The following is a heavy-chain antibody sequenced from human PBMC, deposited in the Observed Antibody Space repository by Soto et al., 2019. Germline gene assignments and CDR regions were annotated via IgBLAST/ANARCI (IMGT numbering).Heavy chain of an antibody. CDR3: ALAVRGVGET. V-gene: IGHV2-5*02. CDR1: GFSLSTSGVC. D-gene: IGHD3-10*01. J-gene: IGHJ5*02. Sequence: QITLKESGPTLVKPTQTLTLTCTFSGFSLSTSGVCVGWIRQPPGKALEWLALIYWDDDKGYSPSLKSRLTINKDTSKNHVVLTMTNMDPVDTATYYCALAVRGVGETWGQGTLVTVSS. CDR2: IYWDDDK.